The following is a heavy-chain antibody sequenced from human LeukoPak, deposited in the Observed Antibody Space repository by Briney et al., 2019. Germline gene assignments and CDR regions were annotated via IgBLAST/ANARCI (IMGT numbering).Heavy chain of an antibody. Sequence: GGSLRLSCAASGFTFSSYWMSWVRQAPGKGLEWVANIKQDGGETYYVDSLKGRFTISRDNAKSSLYLQMNSLRAEDSAAYYCATNRYTAFDFRGQGTMVTVSS. D-gene: IGHD2-2*02. V-gene: IGHV3-7*02. CDR3: ATNRYTAFDF. J-gene: IGHJ3*01. CDR1: GFTFSSYW. CDR2: IKQDGGET.